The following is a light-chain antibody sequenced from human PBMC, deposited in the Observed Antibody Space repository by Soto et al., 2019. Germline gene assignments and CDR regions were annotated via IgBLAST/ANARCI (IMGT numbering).Light chain of an antibody. CDR1: SSDVGGYNR. CDR2: DVT. Sequence: QSALTQPPSVSGSPGQSVTISCTGTSSDVGGYNRVSWYQQPPGTAPKLIIYDVTKRPSGVPDRFSGSKSGNTASLTISGLQAEDEAHYYRCSYAGSYSWIFGGGTKLTVL. CDR3: CSYAGSYSWI. J-gene: IGLJ2*01. V-gene: IGLV2-11*01.